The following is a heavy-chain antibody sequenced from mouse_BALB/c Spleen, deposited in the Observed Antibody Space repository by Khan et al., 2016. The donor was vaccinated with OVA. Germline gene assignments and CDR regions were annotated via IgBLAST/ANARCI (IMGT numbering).Heavy chain of an antibody. V-gene: IGHV5-15*02. CDR1: GFTFSDYG. Sequence: EVELVESGGGLVQPGGPRKLSCAASGFTFSDYGMAWVRQAPGKGPEWVAFISNLAYSIYYADTVTGRFTISRENAKNTLYLEMSSLRSEDTAMYYCARSWAMDYWGQGTSVTVSS. CDR2: ISNLAYSI. J-gene: IGHJ4*01. CDR3: ARSWAMDY.